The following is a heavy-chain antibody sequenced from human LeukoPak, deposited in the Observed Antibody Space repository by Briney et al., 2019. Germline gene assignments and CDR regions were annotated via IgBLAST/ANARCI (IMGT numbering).Heavy chain of an antibody. CDR2: INPNSGGT. CDR1: GYTFTGYY. J-gene: IGHJ4*02. D-gene: IGHD3-16*01. Sequence: ASVKVSCKASGYTFTGYYMHWVRQAPGQGLEWMGWINPNSGGTNYAQRFQGRVTTTRDTSISTAYMELSRLRSDDTAVYYCARPRTFRGVPYYWGQGTPVTVSS. CDR3: ARPRTFRGVPYY. V-gene: IGHV1-2*02.